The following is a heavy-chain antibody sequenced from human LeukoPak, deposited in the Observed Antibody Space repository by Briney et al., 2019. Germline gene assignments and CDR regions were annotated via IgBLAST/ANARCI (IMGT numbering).Heavy chain of an antibody. V-gene: IGHV3-23*01. D-gene: IGHD1/OR15-1a*01. CDR2: ISASGGST. Sequence: PGGSLRLSCAASGFTFSSSAMSWVRQVPGKGLEWVSGISASGGSTSYADSVRGRFTIPRDNSKNTLYVQMNSLRDEDTAVYYCAKDFGGNTDYGMDVWGQGTTVTVSS. CDR1: GFTFSSSA. J-gene: IGHJ6*02. CDR3: AKDFGGNTDYGMDV.